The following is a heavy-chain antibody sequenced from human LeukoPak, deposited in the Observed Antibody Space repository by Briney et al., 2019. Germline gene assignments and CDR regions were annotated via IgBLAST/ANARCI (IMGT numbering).Heavy chain of an antibody. CDR3: ATNKDWAEAD. D-gene: IGHD3/OR15-3a*01. J-gene: IGHJ4*02. CDR1: DVSIRTYY. V-gene: IGHV4-59*03. Sequence: SETLSLTCSVSDVSIRTYYWSWIRQSPGQGLEWIGNIYYRGDINYNPSLKSRVIISIDTSKNQFSLKVTSLTAADTAVYYCATNKDWAEADWGQGTLVIVSS. CDR2: IYYRGDI.